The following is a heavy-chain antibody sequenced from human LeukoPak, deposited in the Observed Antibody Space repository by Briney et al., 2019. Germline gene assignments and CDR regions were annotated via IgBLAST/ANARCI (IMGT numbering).Heavy chain of an antibody. CDR2: ISGSGGST. V-gene: IGHV3-23*01. Sequence: PGGSLRLSCAASGFTFSSYAMSWVRQAPRKGLEWVSAISGSGGSTYYADSVKGRLTISRDNSKNTLYLQMNSLRAEDTAVYYCAKDQPRPYYYYGMDVWGQGTTVTVSS. CDR1: GFTFSSYA. CDR3: AKDQPRPYYYYGMDV. J-gene: IGHJ6*02.